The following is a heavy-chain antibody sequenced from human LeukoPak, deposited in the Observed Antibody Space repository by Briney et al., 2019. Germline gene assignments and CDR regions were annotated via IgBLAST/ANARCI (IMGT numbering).Heavy chain of an antibody. V-gene: IGHV3-30*02. D-gene: IGHD6-6*01. J-gene: IGHJ4*02. CDR1: GFTFSTYG. CDR3: AKDRDTVTSSTFDS. Sequence: GGSLRLSCSASGFTFSTYGMYWVRQAPGKGLEWVAFVRYDGNLKYYADSVKGRFTISRDTSKNALSLQMNSLRAEDTAVYYCAKDRDTVTSSTFDSWGQGTLVSVSS. CDR2: VRYDGNLK.